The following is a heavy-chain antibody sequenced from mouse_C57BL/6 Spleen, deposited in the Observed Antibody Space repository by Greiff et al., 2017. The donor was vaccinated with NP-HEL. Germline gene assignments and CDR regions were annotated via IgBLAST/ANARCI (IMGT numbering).Heavy chain of an antibody. J-gene: IGHJ4*01. D-gene: IGHD1-1*01. CDR2: INPSSGYT. CDR1: GYTFTSYW. V-gene: IGHV1-7*01. Sequence: QVQLQQSGAELAKPGASVKLSCKASGYTFTSYWMHWVKQRPGQGLEWIGYINPSSGYTKYNQKFKGKATLPADKSSSTAYMQLSSLTYEDSAVYYCARNPRYGSSYDAMDYWGQGTTVTVSS. CDR3: ARNPRYGSSYDAMDY.